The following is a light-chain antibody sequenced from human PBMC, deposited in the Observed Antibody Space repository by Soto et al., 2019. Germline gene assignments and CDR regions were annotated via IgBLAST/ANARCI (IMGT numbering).Light chain of an antibody. CDR1: SSDVGGYNH. CDR3: CSYGGSSNA. J-gene: IGLJ1*01. V-gene: IGLV2-8*01. CDR2: EAN. Sequence: QSALTQPPSASGSPGQSVAISCTGTSSDVGGYNHVSWYQHHPGKAPKLMIYEANKRPSGVPDRFSGSKSGNTASLTVSGLHAEDEADYYCCSYGGSSNAFGTRTKVTVL.